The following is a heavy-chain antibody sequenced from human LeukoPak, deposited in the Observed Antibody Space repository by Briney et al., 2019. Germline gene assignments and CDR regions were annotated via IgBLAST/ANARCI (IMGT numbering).Heavy chain of an antibody. J-gene: IGHJ6*03. D-gene: IGHD6-13*01. V-gene: IGHV1-18*01. CDR3: ARGGYSSSWYMRYHYYYMDV. Sequence: ASVKVSCKASGYTFTSYGISWVRQAPGQGLEWMGWISAYNGNTNYAQKLQGRVTMTTDTSTSTAYMELRSLRSDDTAVYYCARGGYSSSWYMRYHYYYMDVWGKGTTVTVSS. CDR2: ISAYNGNT. CDR1: GYTFTSYG.